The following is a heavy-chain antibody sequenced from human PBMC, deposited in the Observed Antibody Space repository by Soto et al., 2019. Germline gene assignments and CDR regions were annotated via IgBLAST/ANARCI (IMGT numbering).Heavy chain of an antibody. CDR2: IWYDGSNK. V-gene: IGHV3-33*01. CDR3: ARENYDFWGGSSPPYYFDY. CDR1: GFTFSSYG. Sequence: GGSLRLSCAASGFTFSSYGMHWVRQAPGKGLEWVAVIWYDGSNKYYADSVKGRFTISRDNSKNSLYLQMNSLRAEDTAVYYCARENYDFWGGSSPPYYFDYWGQGTLVTVSA. J-gene: IGHJ4*02. D-gene: IGHD3-3*01.